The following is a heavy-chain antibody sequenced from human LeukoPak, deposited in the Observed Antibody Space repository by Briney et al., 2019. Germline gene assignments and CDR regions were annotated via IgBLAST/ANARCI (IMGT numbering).Heavy chain of an antibody. D-gene: IGHD2-15*01. CDR2: IYYSGST. CDR1: GGSISSSSYY. Sequence: SETLSLTCTASGGSISSSSYYWSWIRQPPGKGLEWIGYIYYSGSTNYNPSLKSRVTISVDTSKNQFSLKLSSVTAADTAVYYCARLGYCSGGSCWPWGQGTLVTVSS. V-gene: IGHV4-61*05. CDR3: ARLGYCSGGSCWP. J-gene: IGHJ5*02.